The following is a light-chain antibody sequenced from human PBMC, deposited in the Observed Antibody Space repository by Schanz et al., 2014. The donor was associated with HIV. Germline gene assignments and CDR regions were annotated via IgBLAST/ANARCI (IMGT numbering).Light chain of an antibody. CDR2: DAS. J-gene: IGKJ1*01. CDR3: QQYGSSPAT. Sequence: EIVLTQSPGTLSLSPGERATLSCRASQSVSSSYLAWYQQKPGLAPRLLIYDASSRATGIPDRFSGSGSGTDFTLTISRLEPEDFAVYYCQQYGSSPATFGQGTKVEIK. CDR1: QSVSSSY. V-gene: IGKV3D-20*01.